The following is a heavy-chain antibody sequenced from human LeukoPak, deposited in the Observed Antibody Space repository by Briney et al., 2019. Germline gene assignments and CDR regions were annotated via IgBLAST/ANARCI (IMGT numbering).Heavy chain of an antibody. Sequence: SETLSLTCTVSSGSISSDYWSWIRQPPGKGLEWIGYISYSGSANYNPSLKTRVTISIDKSKNQFSLKMTSVTAADTAVCYCARTLRGQNYYGYLDYWGQGTLVTVSS. CDR2: ISYSGSA. J-gene: IGHJ4*02. D-gene: IGHD4-17*01. CDR1: SGSISSDY. V-gene: IGHV4-59*01. CDR3: ARTLRGQNYYGYLDY.